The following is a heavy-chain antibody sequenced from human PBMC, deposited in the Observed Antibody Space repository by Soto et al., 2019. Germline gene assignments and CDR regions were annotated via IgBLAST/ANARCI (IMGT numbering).Heavy chain of an antibody. CDR2: IYWDDDK. J-gene: IGHJ5*02. CDR3: PHTAVCSGGSCYFSTKYNWFDP. CDR1: GFSLSTSGVG. V-gene: IGHV2-5*02. Sequence: SGPTLVNPTQTLTLTCTFSGFSLSTSGVGVGWIRQPPGKALEWLALIYWDDDKRYSPSLKSRLTITKDTSKNQVVLTMTNMDPVDTATYYCPHTAVCSGGSCYFSTKYNWFDPWGQGTLVTVSS. D-gene: IGHD2-15*01.